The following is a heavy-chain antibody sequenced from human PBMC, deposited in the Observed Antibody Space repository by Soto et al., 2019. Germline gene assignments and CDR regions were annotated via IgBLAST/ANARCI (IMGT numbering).Heavy chain of an antibody. Sequence: PGGSLRLSCEASGFSFRSYGLHWVRQAPGKGLEWIGLISYDGSNQFYADSVRGRFTISRDNSNNTLYLQMTSLRVEDTAVYYCAKDLFSGGSYPNWFDPWGHGTLVTVS. CDR2: ISYDGSNQ. CDR1: GFSFRSYG. J-gene: IGHJ5*02. V-gene: IGHV3-30*18. D-gene: IGHD1-26*01. CDR3: AKDLFSGGSYPNWFDP.